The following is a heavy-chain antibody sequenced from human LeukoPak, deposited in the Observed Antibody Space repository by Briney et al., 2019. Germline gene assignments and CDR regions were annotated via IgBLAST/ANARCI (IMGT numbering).Heavy chain of an antibody. CDR3: AKGWWELLFAYYFDY. D-gene: IGHD1-26*01. CDR1: GFTFSSYA. CDR2: ISYDGSNK. J-gene: IGHJ4*02. Sequence: PGGSLRLSCAASGFTFSSYAMHWVRQAPGKGLEWVAVISYDGSNKYYADSVKGRFTISRDNSKNTLYLQMNSLRAEDTAVYYCAKGWWELLFAYYFDYWGQGTLVTVSS. V-gene: IGHV3-30*04.